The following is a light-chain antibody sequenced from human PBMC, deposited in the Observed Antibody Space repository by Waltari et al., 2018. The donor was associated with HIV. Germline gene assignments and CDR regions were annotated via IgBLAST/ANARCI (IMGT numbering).Light chain of an antibody. J-gene: IGLJ2*01. CDR3: CSYAGTSTDVV. CDR1: SSDVGSYNL. V-gene: IGLV2-23*02. CDR2: EVT. Sequence: QSALTQPASVSGSPGQSITISCTGTSSDVGSYNLVPWYQQHPYKAPKLMIYEVTKRPSGVSNRFSGSKSGNTASLTISGLQAEDEADYFCCSYAGTSTDVVFGGGTKLTVL.